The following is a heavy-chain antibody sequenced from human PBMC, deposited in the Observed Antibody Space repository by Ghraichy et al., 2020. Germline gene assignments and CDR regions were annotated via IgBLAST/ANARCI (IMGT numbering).Heavy chain of an antibody. CDR1: GFTFSNAW. CDR3: TRDITMVRGVIDWFDP. CDR2: IKSKTDGGTT. D-gene: IGHD3-10*01. J-gene: IGHJ5*02. Sequence: LSLTCAASGFTFSNAWMSWVRQAPGKGLEWVGRIKSKTDGGTTDYAAPVKGRFTISRDDSKNTLYLQMNSLKTEDTAVYYCTRDITMVRGVIDWFDPWGQGTLVTVSS. V-gene: IGHV3-15*01.